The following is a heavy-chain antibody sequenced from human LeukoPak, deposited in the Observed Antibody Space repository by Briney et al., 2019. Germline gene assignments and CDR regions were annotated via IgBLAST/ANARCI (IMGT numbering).Heavy chain of an antibody. D-gene: IGHD2-15*01. V-gene: IGHV3-66*01. J-gene: IGHJ4*02. CDR2: IFRGDDT. Sequence: PGGSLRLSCAASEFSVGSNYMSWVRQAPGKGLEWVSVIFRGDDTNYVDSVKGRFTIFRDNSKNSLYLQMNSLRAEDTAVYYCARSLVVAYTRHFDYWGQGTLVTVSS. CDR3: ARSLVVAYTRHFDY. CDR1: EFSVGSNY.